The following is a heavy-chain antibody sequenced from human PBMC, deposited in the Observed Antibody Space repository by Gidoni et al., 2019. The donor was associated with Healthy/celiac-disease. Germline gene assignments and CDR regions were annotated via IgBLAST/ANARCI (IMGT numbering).Heavy chain of an antibody. Sequence: EVQLVESGGGLVKPGGSLRLSCAASGFTFSSYSMNWVRQAPGKGLEWGSSISSSSSYIYYAASVKGRFTISRDNAKNSLYLKMNSLRAEDTAVYYCARESTPGRDYEFWSGYRYYYYGMDVWGQGTTVTVSS. CDR3: ARESTPGRDYEFWSGYRYYYYGMDV. J-gene: IGHJ6*02. CDR1: GFTFSSYS. V-gene: IGHV3-21*01. CDR2: ISSSSSYI. D-gene: IGHD3-3*01.